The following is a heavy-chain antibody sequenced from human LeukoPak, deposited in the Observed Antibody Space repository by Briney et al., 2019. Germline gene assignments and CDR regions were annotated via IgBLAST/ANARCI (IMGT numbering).Heavy chain of an antibody. Sequence: GESLKISCKGSGYSFTSYWIGWVRQMPGKGLEWMGIIYPGDSDTTTSPSFQGQVTISADKSISTAYLQWSSLKASDSAMYYCARRTKNYADYIAYWGQGTLVTVSS. V-gene: IGHV5-51*01. CDR1: GYSFTSYW. J-gene: IGHJ4*02. CDR3: ARRTKNYADYIAY. CDR2: IYPGDSDT. D-gene: IGHD1-1*01.